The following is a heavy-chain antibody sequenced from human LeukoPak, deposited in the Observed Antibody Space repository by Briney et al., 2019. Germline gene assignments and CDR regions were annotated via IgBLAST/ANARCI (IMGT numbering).Heavy chain of an antibody. V-gene: IGHV4-59*01. Sequence: SETLSLTCTVSGGSISSYYWSWIRQPPGKGLEWIGYIYYSGSTNYKPSLKSRVTISVDTSKNQFSLKLSSVAAADTAVYYCARARSGPRYFDYWGQGTLVTVSS. CDR1: GGSISSYY. CDR3: ARARSGPRYFDY. CDR2: IYYSGST. J-gene: IGHJ4*02. D-gene: IGHD2-15*01.